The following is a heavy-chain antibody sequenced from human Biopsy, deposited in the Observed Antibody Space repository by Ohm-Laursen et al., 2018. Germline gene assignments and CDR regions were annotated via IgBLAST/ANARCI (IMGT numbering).Heavy chain of an antibody. D-gene: IGHD5-18*01. Sequence: RSLRLSCTASGFNFGDTGMGWFRQVPGKGLECVSLIRSKDSGGTTEYADSVKGRFTVSRDDSKSLTYLQMNSLKIEDTGIYYCTKWTGGYSYNADWGRGTPVIVSS. CDR1: GFNFGDTG. CDR3: TKWTGGYSYNAD. CDR2: IRSKDSGGTT. J-gene: IGHJ4*02. V-gene: IGHV3-49*03.